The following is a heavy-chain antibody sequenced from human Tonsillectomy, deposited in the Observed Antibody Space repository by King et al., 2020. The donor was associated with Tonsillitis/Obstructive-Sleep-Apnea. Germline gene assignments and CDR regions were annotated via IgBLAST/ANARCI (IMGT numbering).Heavy chain of an antibody. CDR1: GGSIISSSSYY. D-gene: IGHD2-2*01. Sequence: QLQESGPGLVKPSETLSLTCTVSGGSIISSSSYYWGWIRQPPGKGLEWIGSIYYSVSTYYNPSLRSRVIISVDTTKNQFSLWLSAVTAADTAVYHCARSYCSSTSCPKLDAFDIWGQGTMVTVSP. J-gene: IGHJ3*02. V-gene: IGHV4-39*01. CDR2: IYYSVST. CDR3: ARSYCSSTSCPKLDAFDI.